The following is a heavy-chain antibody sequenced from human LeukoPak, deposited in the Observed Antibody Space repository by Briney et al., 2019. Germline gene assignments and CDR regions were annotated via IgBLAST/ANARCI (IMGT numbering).Heavy chain of an antibody. CDR1: GYVFSDSA. CDR3: ARDRKPLSIGSGLNDY. J-gene: IGHJ4*02. CDR2: ISAYNGNT. V-gene: IGHV1-18*01. D-gene: IGHD3-22*01. Sequence: ASVKVSCKTSGYVFSDSAMHWVRQAPGQGLEWMGWISAYNGNTNYAQKLQGRVTMTTDTSTSTAYMELRSLRSDDTAVYYCARDRKPLSIGSGLNDYWGQGTLVTVSS.